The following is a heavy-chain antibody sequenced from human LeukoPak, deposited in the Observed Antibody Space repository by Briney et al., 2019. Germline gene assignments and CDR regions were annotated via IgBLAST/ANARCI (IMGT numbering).Heavy chain of an antibody. D-gene: IGHD3-10*01. V-gene: IGHV3-73*01. CDR3: TRVDGPGSGSYYGPSGYYYGMDV. J-gene: IGHJ6*02. Sequence: GGSLRLSCAAYGFTFSGSAMHWVRQASGKGLEWVGRIRSKANSYATAYAASVKGRFTISRDDSKNTAYLQMNSLKTEDTAVYYCTRVDGPGSGSYYGPSGYYYGMDVWGQGTTVTVSS. CDR1: GFTFSGSA. CDR2: IRSKANSYAT.